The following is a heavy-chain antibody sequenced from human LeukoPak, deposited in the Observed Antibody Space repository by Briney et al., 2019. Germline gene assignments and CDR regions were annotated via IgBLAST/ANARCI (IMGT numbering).Heavy chain of an antibody. V-gene: IGHV4-59*01. J-gene: IGHJ6*03. Sequence: SETLSLTCTVSGGSIYSYYWSWIRQPPGKGLEWIGYIYYSGSTNYNPSLKSRVTISVDTSKNQFSLKLSSVAAADTAMYYCARVKAAYDILTGYRNYYYYYMDVWGKGTTVTVSS. CDR2: IYYSGST. CDR3: ARVKAAYDILTGYRNYYYYYMDV. D-gene: IGHD3-9*01. CDR1: GGSIYSYY.